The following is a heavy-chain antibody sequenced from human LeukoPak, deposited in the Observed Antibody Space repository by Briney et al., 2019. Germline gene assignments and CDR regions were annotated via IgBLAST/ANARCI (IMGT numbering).Heavy chain of an antibody. CDR3: AKDSASGWSHNWFDP. CDR2: ISGGGGTT. Sequence: GGSLRLSCAASGFTFSNYAMSWVRQAPGKGLEWVSAISGGGGTTYYADSVKGRFTISRDNSKNMLYLQMNSLRVEDTAVYYCAKDSASGWSHNWFDPWGQGTLVTVSS. V-gene: IGHV3-23*01. J-gene: IGHJ5*02. D-gene: IGHD6-19*01. CDR1: GFTFSNYA.